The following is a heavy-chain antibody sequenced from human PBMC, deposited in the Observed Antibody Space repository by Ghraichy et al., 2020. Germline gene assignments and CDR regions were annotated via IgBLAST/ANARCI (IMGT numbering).Heavy chain of an antibody. CDR2: IYSGGST. D-gene: IGHD3-3*01. V-gene: IGHV3-53*01. J-gene: IGHJ6*02. Sequence: GGSLRLSCAASGFTVSSNYMSWVRQAPGKGLEWVSVIYSGGSTYYADSVKGRFTISRDNSKNTLYLQMNSLRAEDTAVYYCARDTAEYDFWSGLNYYYGMDVWGQGTTVTVSS. CDR3: ARDTAEYDFWSGLNYYYGMDV. CDR1: GFTVSSNY.